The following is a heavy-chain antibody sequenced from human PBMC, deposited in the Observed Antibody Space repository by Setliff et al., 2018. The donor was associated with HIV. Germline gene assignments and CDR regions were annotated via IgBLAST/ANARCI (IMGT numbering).Heavy chain of an antibody. D-gene: IGHD2-15*01. CDR1: GGSISSGTSY. CDR2: IYTNGAT. J-gene: IGHJ6*03. Sequence: KASETLSLTCTVSGGSISSGTSYWSWIRQPAGKGLEWIGRIYTNGATKYNPSLKSRVTISRDTSKNQFSLKLTSVTAADTAVYYCARAKGYDYYMDVWGRGTTVTVSS. CDR3: ARAKGYDYYMDV. V-gene: IGHV4-61*02.